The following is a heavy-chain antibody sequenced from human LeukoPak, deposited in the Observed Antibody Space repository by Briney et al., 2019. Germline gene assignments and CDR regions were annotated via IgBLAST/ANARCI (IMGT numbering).Heavy chain of an antibody. Sequence: GGSLRLSCAASGFTFSSYSMNWVRQAPGKGLEWVSYISSSSSTIYYADSVKGRFTISRDNAKNSLYLQMNSLRAEDTAVYYCARDRGGYNYFPDAFDIWGQGTMATVSS. J-gene: IGHJ3*02. V-gene: IGHV3-48*01. CDR1: GFTFSSYS. D-gene: IGHD5-24*01. CDR3: ARDRGGYNYFPDAFDI. CDR2: ISSSSSTI.